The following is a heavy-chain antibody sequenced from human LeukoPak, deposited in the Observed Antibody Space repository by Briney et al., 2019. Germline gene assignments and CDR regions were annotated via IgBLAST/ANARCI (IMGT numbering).Heavy chain of an antibody. J-gene: IGHJ4*02. CDR2: ILYSGTTT. Sequence: SETLSLTCTVSGGSISPYYWSWIRQTPGKGLEWIGYILYSGTTTNYNSSLKSRVTISVDTSKNQFSLKLSSVTAADTAVYYCARVGDWNDLVYWGQGTLVTVPS. CDR3: ARVGDWNDLVY. V-gene: IGHV4-59*01. CDR1: GGSISPYY. D-gene: IGHD1-1*01.